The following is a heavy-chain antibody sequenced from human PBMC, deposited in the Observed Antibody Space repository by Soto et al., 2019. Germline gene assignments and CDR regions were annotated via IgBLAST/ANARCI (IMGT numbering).Heavy chain of an antibody. CDR2: ISYDGSNK. CDR1: GFTFSSYA. D-gene: IGHD3-16*01. CDR3: ARDQGGEVMGGAYYYGMDV. V-gene: IGHV3-30-3*01. J-gene: IGHJ6*02. Sequence: SLRLSCAASGFTFSSYAMHWVRQAPGKGLEWVAVISYDGSNKYYADSVKGRFTISRDNSKNTLYLQMNSLRAEDTAVYYWARDQGGEVMGGAYYYGMDVWGQGTTVTVSS.